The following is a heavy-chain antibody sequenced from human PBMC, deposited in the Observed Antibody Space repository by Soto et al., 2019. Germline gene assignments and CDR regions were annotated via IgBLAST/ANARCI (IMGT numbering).Heavy chain of an antibody. D-gene: IGHD3-10*01. CDR1: GYTFTGYF. J-gene: IGHJ5*02. Sequence: ASVKVSCKXSGYTFTGYFMHWVRPPPGQGLEWMGWINPYSGGADYAQSFQGRVTMTRDTSISTVYMELSRLRFDDTAVYYCARVIRGAYYNSPFGTWGQGTVVTVSS. CDR2: INPYSGGA. V-gene: IGHV1-2*02. CDR3: ARVIRGAYYNSPFGT.